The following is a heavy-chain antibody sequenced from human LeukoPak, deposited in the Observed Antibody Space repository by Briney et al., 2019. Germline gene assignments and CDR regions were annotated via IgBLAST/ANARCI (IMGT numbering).Heavy chain of an antibody. Sequence: GGSLRLSCAASGFTFSNYGMHWVRQAPGKGLEWVAFVRLDGSNEYYADSVKGRFTISRDNYRDALYLQMNNLRAEDTAVYYCAKGNCGAGDCHRYLCFYMDLWGQGATLIVSS. CDR2: VRLDGSNE. CDR1: GFTFSNYG. J-gene: IGHJ6*02. V-gene: IGHV3-30*02. D-gene: IGHD2-21*02. CDR3: AKGNCGAGDCHRYLCFYMDL.